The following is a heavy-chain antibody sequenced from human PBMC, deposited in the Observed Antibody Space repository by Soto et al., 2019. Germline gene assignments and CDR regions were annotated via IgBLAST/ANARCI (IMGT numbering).Heavy chain of an antibody. CDR2: IWHDGGNK. D-gene: IGHD3-16*01. CDR1: GFTFSSYG. J-gene: IGHJ4*02. V-gene: IGHV3-33*01. CDR3: ARDGDVTTRFGKDY. Sequence: QVQLVESGGGVVQPGRSLRLSCAASGFTFSSYGMHWVRQAPGKGPEWVAFIWHDGGNKFYAESVKGRFTISRDHSKTTMYLQMTSLGAQDTAIYYCARDGDVTTRFGKDYWGQGTLVNVSS.